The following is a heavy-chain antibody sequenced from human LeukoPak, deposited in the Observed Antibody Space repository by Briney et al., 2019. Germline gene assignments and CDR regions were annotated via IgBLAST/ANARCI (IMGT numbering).Heavy chain of an antibody. CDR2: IYTSGST. Sequence: SETLSLTCTVSGGSISSYYWSWIRQPAGKGLEWIGRIYTSGSTNYNPSLKSRVTMSVGTSKNQFSLKLSSVTAADTAVYYCARALLTTPPAAFDIWGQGTMVTVSS. CDR3: ARALLTTPPAAFDI. J-gene: IGHJ3*02. D-gene: IGHD1-26*01. CDR1: GGSISSYY. V-gene: IGHV4-4*07.